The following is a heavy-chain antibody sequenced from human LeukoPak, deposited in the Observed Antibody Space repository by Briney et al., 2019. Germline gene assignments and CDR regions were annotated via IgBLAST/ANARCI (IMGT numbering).Heavy chain of an antibody. CDR1: GFTFSSYG. D-gene: IGHD3-22*01. CDR3: AKDAYYYDSSGYDY. CDR2: ISYDGSNK. J-gene: IGHJ4*02. Sequence: GGSLRLSCAASGFTFSSYGMHWVRQAPGKGLEWVAVISYDGSNKYYADSVEGRFTISRDNSKNTLYLQMNSLRAEDTAVYYCAKDAYYYDSSGYDYWGQGTLVTVSS. V-gene: IGHV3-30*18.